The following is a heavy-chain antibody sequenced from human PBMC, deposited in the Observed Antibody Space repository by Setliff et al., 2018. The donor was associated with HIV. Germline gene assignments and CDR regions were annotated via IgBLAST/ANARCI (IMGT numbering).Heavy chain of an antibody. Sequence: KASETLSLTCTVSGGSISSSSYYWGWIRQPPGKGLEWIGSINFSGSTYYNPSLKSRVTISVDTSKNQFSLKLSSVAAADTAVYYCARREEYYDFRSGYYSYYFDYWGQGTLVTVSS. V-gene: IGHV4-39*01. J-gene: IGHJ4*02. CDR1: GGSISSSSYY. CDR2: INFSGST. D-gene: IGHD3-3*01. CDR3: ARREEYYDFRSGYYSYYFDY.